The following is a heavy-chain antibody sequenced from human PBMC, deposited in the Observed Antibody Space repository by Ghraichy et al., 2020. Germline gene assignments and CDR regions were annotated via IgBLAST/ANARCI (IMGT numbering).Heavy chain of an antibody. CDR2: IGISNDYT. Sequence: GGSLRLSCVGSGFAFSGYYMSWIRRAPGKGLEWVSYIGISNDYTNYADSVKGRFTISRDNAKNLLYLQMNSLRAEDTAVYYCAREVCSSSSCYGKPGAGWFVPWGQGTLVTVSS. CDR1: GFAFSGYY. CDR3: AREVCSSSSCYGKPGAGWFVP. D-gene: IGHD2-2*01. J-gene: IGHJ5*02. V-gene: IGHV3-11*05.